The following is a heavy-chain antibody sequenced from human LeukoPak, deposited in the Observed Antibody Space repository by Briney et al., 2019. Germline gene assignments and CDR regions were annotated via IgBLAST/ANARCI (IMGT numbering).Heavy chain of an antibody. J-gene: IGHJ4*02. CDR3: TTPPLYGSGSYKEPY. D-gene: IGHD3-10*01. Sequence: PGGSLRLSCAASGFTFSNAWMSWVRQAPGKGLEWVGRIKSKTDGGTTDYAAPVKGRFTISRDDSKNTLYLQMNSLKTEDTAVYYCTTPPLYGSGSYKEPYWGQGTLVTVSS. V-gene: IGHV3-15*01. CDR1: GFTFSNAW. CDR2: IKSKTDGGTT.